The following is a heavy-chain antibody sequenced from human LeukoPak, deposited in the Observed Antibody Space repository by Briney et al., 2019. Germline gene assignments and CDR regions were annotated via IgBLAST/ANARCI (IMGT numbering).Heavy chain of an antibody. CDR2: VFYSGGT. CDR1: GGSISGFH. V-gene: IGHV4-59*08. CDR3: ARLYVGAYTRLDP. D-gene: IGHD3-10*02. J-gene: IGHJ5*02. Sequence: SETLSLTCTVSGGSISGFHWSWIRQPPGKGLDYIGDVFYSGGTNYNPSLKSRLTISVDTSRNQFSLKLTSVTAADTAVYYCARLYVGAYTRLDPWGQGILVAVSS.